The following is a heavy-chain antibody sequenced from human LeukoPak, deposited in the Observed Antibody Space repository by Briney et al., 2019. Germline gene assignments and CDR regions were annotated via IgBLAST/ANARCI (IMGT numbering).Heavy chain of an antibody. CDR2: ISGRSDNT. D-gene: IGHD3-9*01. CDR3: AKWGDYDVLTGYYVSDF. CDR1: GFIFSNYA. J-gene: IGHJ4*02. V-gene: IGHV3-23*01. Sequence: PGGSLRLSCAASGFIFSNYAMYWVRQAPGKGLEWVSAISGRSDNTYYADSVKGRFTLSRDSSKNTLYLRMNSLRADDTAVYYCAKWGDYDVLTGYYVSDFWGQGTLVTVSS.